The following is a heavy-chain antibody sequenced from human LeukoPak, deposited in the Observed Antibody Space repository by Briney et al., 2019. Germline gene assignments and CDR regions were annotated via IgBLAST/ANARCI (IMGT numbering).Heavy chain of an antibody. CDR1: GFTFSSYW. Sequence: GSLRLSCEASGFTFSSYWMSWVRQTPGKGLEWVANIKTDGSEKYYVDSVKGRFTISRDNAKNSLYLQMNSLRAEDTAVYYCARDYTGYFPWGQGTLVIVSS. D-gene: IGHD3-9*01. CDR3: ARDYTGYFP. CDR2: IKTDGSEK. J-gene: IGHJ5*02. V-gene: IGHV3-7*03.